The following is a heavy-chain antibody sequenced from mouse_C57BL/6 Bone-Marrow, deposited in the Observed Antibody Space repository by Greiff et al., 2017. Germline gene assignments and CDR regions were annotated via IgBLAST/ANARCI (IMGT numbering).Heavy chain of an antibody. Sequence: VQLQQPGAELVRPGSSVKLSCKASGYTFTSYWMHWVKQRPIQGLEWIGNIDPSDSETHYNQKFKDKATLTVDKSSSTAYLQLSSLTSEDSAVYYCAMNWDRYFDVWGTGTTVTVSS. J-gene: IGHJ1*03. CDR1: GYTFTSYW. V-gene: IGHV1-52*01. CDR3: AMNWDRYFDV. D-gene: IGHD4-1*01. CDR2: IDPSDSET.